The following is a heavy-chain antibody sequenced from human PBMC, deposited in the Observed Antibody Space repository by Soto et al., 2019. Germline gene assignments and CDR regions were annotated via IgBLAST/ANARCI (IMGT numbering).Heavy chain of an antibody. CDR1: GFTFSSYD. CDR2: IGTAGDT. Sequence: ESGGGLVQPGGSLRLSCAASGFTFSSYDMHWVRQATGKGLEWVSAIGTAGDTYYPGSVKGRFTISRENAKNSLYLQMNSLRAGDTAVYYCARDRTGSGWYDYWGQGTLVTVSS. J-gene: IGHJ4*02. D-gene: IGHD6-19*01. V-gene: IGHV3-13*01. CDR3: ARDRTGSGWYDY.